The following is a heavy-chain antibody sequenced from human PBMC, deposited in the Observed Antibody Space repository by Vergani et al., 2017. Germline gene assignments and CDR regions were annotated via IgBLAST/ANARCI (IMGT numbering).Heavy chain of an antibody. D-gene: IGHD3-9*01. CDR1: GGTFSSYA. CDR2: IIPIFGTA. J-gene: IGHJ4*02. V-gene: IGHV1-69*06. Sequence: QVQLVQSGAEVKKPGSSVKVSCKASGGTFSSYAISWVRQAPGQGLEWMGGIIPIFGTANYAQKFQGRVTITADKSTSTAYMELSSLRSEDTAVYYCATTYYDILTGDIIGPPFDYWGQGTLVTVSS. CDR3: ATTYYDILTGDIIGPPFDY.